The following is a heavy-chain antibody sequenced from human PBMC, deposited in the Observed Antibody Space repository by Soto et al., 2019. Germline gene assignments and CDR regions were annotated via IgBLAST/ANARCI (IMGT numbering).Heavy chain of an antibody. CDR2: ISTYNGNT. CDR1: GYSFTTSG. V-gene: IGHV1-18*01. J-gene: IGHJ4*02. Sequence: QAQLVQSGAEVKEPGASVKVSCKASGYSFTTSGITWVRQAPGQGLEWMGWISTYNGNTNYAQKLPDRVTLTTDTSTSTAYMELRSLRSDDTAVYYSARRLYGDYDYWGQGTLVTVSS. CDR3: ARRLYGDYDY. D-gene: IGHD4-17*01.